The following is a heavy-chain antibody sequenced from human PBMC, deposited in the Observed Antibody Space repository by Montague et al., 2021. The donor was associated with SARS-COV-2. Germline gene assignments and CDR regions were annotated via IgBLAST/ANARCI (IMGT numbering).Heavy chain of an antibody. CDR3: ARRIVTYYWYFDL. J-gene: IGHJ2*01. D-gene: IGHD2-15*01. V-gene: IGHV4-59*01. Sequence: SETLSLTCTVPGGFISSSYWSWIRQPPGKGLEWIGYIYHSGNTNYNPSLKSRVTISIDTSMNQFSLSLSSMTAADTAVYFCARRIVTYYWYFDLWGRGTLVTVSS. CDR1: GGFISSSY. CDR2: IYHSGNT.